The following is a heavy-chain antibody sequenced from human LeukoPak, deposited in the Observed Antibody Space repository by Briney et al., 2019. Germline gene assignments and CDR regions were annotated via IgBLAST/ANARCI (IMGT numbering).Heavy chain of an antibody. CDR3: ARGHCSSTSCYEGLNWFDT. CDR1: GGTFSSYA. J-gene: IGHJ5*02. D-gene: IGHD2-2*01. CDR2: IIPIFGTA. V-gene: IGHV1-69*05. Sequence: ASVKVSCKASGGTFSSYAISWVRHDPGQGLEWKGGIIPIFGTANYAQKFQGRVTITTDESTSTAYMELSSLRSEDTAVYYCARGHCSSTSCYEGLNWFDTWGKGTLVTVSS.